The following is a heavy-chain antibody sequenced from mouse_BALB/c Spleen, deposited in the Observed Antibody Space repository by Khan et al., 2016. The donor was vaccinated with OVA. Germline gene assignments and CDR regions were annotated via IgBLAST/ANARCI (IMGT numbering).Heavy chain of an antibody. J-gene: IGHJ4*01. V-gene: IGHV9-3-1*01. D-gene: IGHD2-14*01. Sequence: QIQLVQSGPELKKPGETVQISCKASGFTFTNYGMNWVRQAPGKGLKWMGWINTYTGEPTYTDDFKGRFAFSLETYASTAYLQINSLKNEDTATYFCARVGYDGNMDFWGQGTSDTVSS. CDR3: ARVGYDGNMDF. CDR1: GFTFTNYG. CDR2: INTYTGEP.